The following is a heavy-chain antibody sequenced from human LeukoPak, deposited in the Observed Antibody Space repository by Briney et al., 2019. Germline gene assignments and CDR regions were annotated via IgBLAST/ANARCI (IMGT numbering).Heavy chain of an antibody. V-gene: IGHV4-30-4*01. CDR1: GGSISSGDYY. CDR3: ARGGMTFHNWFDP. J-gene: IGHJ5*02. CDR2: IYYSGST. D-gene: IGHD2/OR15-2a*01. Sequence: SETLSLTCTVSGGSISSGDYYWSWIRQPPGKGLEWIGYIYYSGSTYYNPSLKSRVTISVDPSKNQFSLKLSSVTAADTAVYYCARGGMTFHNWFDPWGQGTLVTVSS.